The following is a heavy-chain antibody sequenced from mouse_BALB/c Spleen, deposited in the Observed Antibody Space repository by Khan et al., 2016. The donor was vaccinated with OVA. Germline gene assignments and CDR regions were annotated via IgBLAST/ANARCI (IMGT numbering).Heavy chain of an antibody. CDR1: GYTFTNYG. V-gene: IGHV9-3-1*01. Sequence: QIQLVQSGPELKKSGETVKISCKTSGYTFTNYGMNWVKQAPGKGLKWMGWINTYTGEPTYADDFKGRFAFSLETSASTAYLQINNLKNEDTATYFCARDYGYAYGGQGTLVTVSA. CDR3: ARDYGYAY. D-gene: IGHD1-2*01. J-gene: IGHJ3*01. CDR2: INTYTGEP.